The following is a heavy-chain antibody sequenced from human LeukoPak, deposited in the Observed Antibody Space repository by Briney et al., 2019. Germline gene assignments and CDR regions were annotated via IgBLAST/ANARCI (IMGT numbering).Heavy chain of an antibody. CDR3: ATVDYGSGKVFLRHPYFDY. Sequence: SVKVSCKVSGYTLTELSMHWVRQAPGKGLEWMGGFDPEDGETIYAQKFQGRVTMTEDTSTDTAYMELSSLRSEDTAVYYCATVDYGSGKVFLRHPYFDYWGQGTLVTVSS. V-gene: IGHV1-24*01. J-gene: IGHJ4*02. CDR1: GYTLTELS. D-gene: IGHD3-10*01. CDR2: FDPEDGET.